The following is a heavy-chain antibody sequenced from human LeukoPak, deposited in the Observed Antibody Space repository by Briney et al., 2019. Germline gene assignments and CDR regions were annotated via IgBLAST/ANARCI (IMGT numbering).Heavy chain of an antibody. CDR2: ISSSGDST. Sequence: GGSLRLSCAASGFTFSSYAMSWVRQAPGKGLEWVSAISSSGDSTFYADSVKGRFTISRDNSKNTLYLHMNSLRAEDTAVYYCAKPSHDSSGWYWGDFDIWGQGTMVTVSS. CDR3: AKPSHDSSGWYWGDFDI. CDR1: GFTFSSYA. V-gene: IGHV3-23*01. D-gene: IGHD6-19*01. J-gene: IGHJ3*02.